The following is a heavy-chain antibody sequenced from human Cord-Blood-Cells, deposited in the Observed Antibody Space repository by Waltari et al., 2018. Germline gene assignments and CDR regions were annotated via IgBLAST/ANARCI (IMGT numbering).Heavy chain of an antibody. J-gene: IGHJ4*02. V-gene: IGHV4-34*01. CDR2: INHSGST. CDR1: GGSFSGYY. D-gene: IGHD3-9*01. CDR3: ARRDYDILTGYDY. Sequence: VQLQQWGAGLLKPSETLSLTCAVYGGSFSGYYWSWIRQPPGKGLEWIGEINHSGSTNYNPSLKSRVTISVDTSKNQFSLKLSSVTAADTAVYYCARRDYDILTGYDYWGQGTLVTVSS.